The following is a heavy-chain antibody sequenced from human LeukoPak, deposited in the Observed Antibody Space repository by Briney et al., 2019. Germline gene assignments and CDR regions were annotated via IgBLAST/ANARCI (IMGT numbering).Heavy chain of an antibody. CDR1: GFTFINAW. J-gene: IGHJ4*02. Sequence: GGSLRLSCSASGFTFINAWMSWVRQAPGKGLEWVGRIKSKTDGGTTDYAAPVKGRFTISRDDSKYTLYLQMNSLKTDDTAVYYCTRGGTGTGYWGQGTLVTVSS. CDR2: IKSKTDGGTT. CDR3: TRGGTGTGY. V-gene: IGHV3-15*01. D-gene: IGHD1-7*01.